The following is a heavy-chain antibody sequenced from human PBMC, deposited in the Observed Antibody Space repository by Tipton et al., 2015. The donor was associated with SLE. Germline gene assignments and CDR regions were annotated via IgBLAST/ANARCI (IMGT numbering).Heavy chain of an antibody. CDR1: GGSFSGYY. CDR2: INHSGST. D-gene: IGHD6-19*01. V-gene: IGHV4-34*01. J-gene: IGHJ4*02. CDR3: ARGNMKQWLADY. Sequence: LRLSCTVYGGSFSGYYWSWIRQPPGKGLEWIGEINHSGSTNYNPSLKSRVTISVDTSKNQFSLKLSSVTAADTAVYYCARGNMKQWLADYWGQGTLVTVSS.